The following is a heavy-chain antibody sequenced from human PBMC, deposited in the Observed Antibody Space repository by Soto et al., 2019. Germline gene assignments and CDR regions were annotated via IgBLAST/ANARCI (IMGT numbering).Heavy chain of an antibody. V-gene: IGHV1-18*01. Sequence: GASVKVSCKASGYTFTSYGISWVRQAPGQGLEWMGWISAYNGNTNYAQKLQGRVTMTTDTSTSTAYMELRSLRSDDTAVYYCAKTTVTIINHSTLAYWGQGTLVTVSS. CDR1: GYTFTSYG. D-gene: IGHD4-17*01. J-gene: IGHJ4*02. CDR3: AKTTVTIINHSTLAY. CDR2: ISAYNGNT.